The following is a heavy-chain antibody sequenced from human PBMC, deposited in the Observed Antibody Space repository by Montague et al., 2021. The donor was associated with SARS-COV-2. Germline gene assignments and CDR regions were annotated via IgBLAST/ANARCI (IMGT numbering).Heavy chain of an antibody. V-gene: IGHV4-59*08. Sequence: ETLSLACTVSGGSIRSYYWSWIRQPPGKGLEWIGEIYSSGSTNYNPSLKSRVTISMDTSKSQFSLKLTSVTAADTAVYYCARHTRGWQPFDFWGQGTLVTVSS. J-gene: IGHJ4*02. D-gene: IGHD6-19*01. CDR1: GGSIRSYY. CDR3: ARHTRGWQPFDF. CDR2: IYSSGST.